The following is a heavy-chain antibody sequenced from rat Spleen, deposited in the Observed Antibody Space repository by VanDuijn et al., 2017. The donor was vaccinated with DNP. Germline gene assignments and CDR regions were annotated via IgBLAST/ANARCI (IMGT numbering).Heavy chain of an antibody. CDR2: ISYSGST. CDR3: AGSLPGFVYFDH. D-gene: IGHD1-4*01. CDR1: GYSITSNY. V-gene: IGHV3-1*01. J-gene: IGHJ2*01. Sequence: EVQLQESGPGLVKPSQSLSLTCSVTGYSITSNYWGWIRKFPGDKMEWIGHISYSGSTGYNPSLKTRFSITRDTSKNQFFLQFFSVTPEDTATYHCAGSLPGFVYFDHLGQGVMVSVSS.